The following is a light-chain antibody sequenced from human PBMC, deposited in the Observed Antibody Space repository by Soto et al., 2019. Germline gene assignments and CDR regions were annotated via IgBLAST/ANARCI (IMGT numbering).Light chain of an antibody. CDR1: QSISSW. V-gene: IGKV1-5*03. CDR2: KAT. CDR3: QQFNNYPWT. J-gene: IGKJ1*01. Sequence: DIQMTQSPSTLSASVGDRVTITCRASQSISSWLAWYQQKPGKAPKLLIYKATSLESGVPSRFRGSGSGTEFPLTISSLQPDDFATYYCQQFNNYPWTFGQGTRVQIK.